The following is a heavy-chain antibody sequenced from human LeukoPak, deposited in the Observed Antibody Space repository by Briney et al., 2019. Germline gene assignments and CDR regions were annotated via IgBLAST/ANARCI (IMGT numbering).Heavy chain of an antibody. J-gene: IGHJ4*02. CDR1: GFTFSSYW. Sequence: GGSLRLSCAASGFTFSSYWMHWVRQAPGKGLVWVSRINSDGSSYADSVKGRFTISRDNAKNTLYLQMNSLRAEDTAVYYCARARGGNWSGYPQPFDYWGQGTLVTVSS. V-gene: IGHV3-74*01. CDR2: INSDGS. CDR3: ARARGGNWSGYPQPFDY. D-gene: IGHD3-3*01.